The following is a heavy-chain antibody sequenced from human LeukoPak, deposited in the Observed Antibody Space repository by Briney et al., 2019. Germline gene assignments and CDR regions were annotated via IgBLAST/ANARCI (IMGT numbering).Heavy chain of an antibody. J-gene: IGHJ4*02. CDR2: IWYDGSNK. CDR1: GFTFSSYG. CDR3: ARDPSDDILTGYSDY. D-gene: IGHD3-9*01. V-gene: IGHV3-33*01. Sequence: GGSLRLSCAASGFTFSSYGMHWVRQAPGKGLEWVAVIWYDGSNKYYADSVKGRFTISRDNSKNTLYLQMNSLRAEGTAVYYCARDPSDDILTGYSDYWGQGTLVTVSS.